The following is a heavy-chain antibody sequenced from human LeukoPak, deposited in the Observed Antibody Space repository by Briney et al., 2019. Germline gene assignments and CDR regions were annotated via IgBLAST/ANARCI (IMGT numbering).Heavy chain of an antibody. CDR3: ARDLSLNTYYYDSSGYSLCDY. CDR1: GYTFTGYY. Sequence: ASVKVSCKASGYTFTGYYMHWVRQAPGQGLEWMGWINPNSGGTNYAQKFQGRVTMTRDTSISTAYMELSRLRSDDTAVYYCARDLSLNTYYYDSSGYSLCDYWGQGTLVTVSS. V-gene: IGHV1-2*02. J-gene: IGHJ4*02. D-gene: IGHD3-22*01. CDR2: INPNSGGT.